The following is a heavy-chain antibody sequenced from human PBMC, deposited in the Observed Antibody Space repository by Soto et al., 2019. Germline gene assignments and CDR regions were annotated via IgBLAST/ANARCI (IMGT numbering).Heavy chain of an antibody. J-gene: IGHJ6*02. V-gene: IGHV3-23*01. Sequence: GGSLRLSCAASGFTFSSYAMSWVHQAPGKGLEWVSAISGSGGSTYYADSVKGRFTISRDNSKNTLYLQMNSLRAEDTAVYYCAKMGYCGGDCYSYYYYGMDVWGQGTTVTVSS. CDR1: GFTFSSYA. CDR3: AKMGYCGGDCYSYYYYGMDV. CDR2: ISGSGGST. D-gene: IGHD2-21*02.